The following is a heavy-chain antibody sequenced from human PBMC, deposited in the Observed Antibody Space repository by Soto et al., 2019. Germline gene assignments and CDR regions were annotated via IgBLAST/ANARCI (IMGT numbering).Heavy chain of an antibody. J-gene: IGHJ4*02. Sequence: GGSLRLSCGASGFTFSTYAMHWVRQAPGKGLELVAIISYDGSKKYYAESVKGRFTISRDNSKNTVYLQMSSLRIDDTAVYYCARDLSRGITMIGLEIRYWGQGTLVTVSS. V-gene: IGHV3-30*03. D-gene: IGHD3-22*01. CDR3: ARDLSRGITMIGLEIRY. CDR1: GFTFSTYA. CDR2: ISYDGSKK.